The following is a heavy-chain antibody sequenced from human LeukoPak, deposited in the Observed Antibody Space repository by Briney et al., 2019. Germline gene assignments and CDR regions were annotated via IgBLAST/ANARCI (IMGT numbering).Heavy chain of an antibody. CDR2: IYHSGST. V-gene: IGHV4-38-2*02. CDR3: AYDSSGYYYGADGFDI. J-gene: IGHJ3*02. Sequence: SETLSLTCTVSGYSISSGYYWGWIRQPPGQGLEWIGSIYHSGSTYYNPSLKSRVTISVDTSKNQFSLKLSSVTAADTAVYYCAYDSSGYYYGADGFDIWGQGTMVTVSS. D-gene: IGHD3-22*01. CDR1: GYSISSGYY.